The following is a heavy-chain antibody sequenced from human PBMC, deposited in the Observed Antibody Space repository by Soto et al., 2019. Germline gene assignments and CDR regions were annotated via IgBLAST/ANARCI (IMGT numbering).Heavy chain of an antibody. CDR3: ARNGEIVVVPAAPIDY. CDR2: ISSSSSTI. D-gene: IGHD2-2*01. V-gene: IGHV3-48*01. J-gene: IGHJ4*02. Sequence: GGSLRLSCAASGFAFSSFSMNWVRQAPGKGLEWVSYISSSSSTIYYADSVKGRFTISRDNAKNSLYLQMNSLRAEDTAVYYCARNGEIVVVPAAPIDYWGQGTLVTVSS. CDR1: GFAFSSFS.